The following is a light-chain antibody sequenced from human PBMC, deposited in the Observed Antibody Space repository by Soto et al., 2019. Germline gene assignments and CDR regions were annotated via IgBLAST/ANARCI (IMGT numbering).Light chain of an antibody. J-gene: IGKJ2*01. CDR3: QRRSFSPSDT. CDR1: QSVSSS. V-gene: IGKV3-11*01. Sequence: ERATLSCRASQSVSSSLAWYQQTPGQAPRLLIYDASSRATGLPARFSGSGLGTDFTVAVSRLESEDSAVYSGQRRSFSPSDTFGQGTKEE. CDR2: DAS.